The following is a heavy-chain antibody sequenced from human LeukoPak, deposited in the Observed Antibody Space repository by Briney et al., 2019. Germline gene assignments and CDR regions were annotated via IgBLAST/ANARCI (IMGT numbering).Heavy chain of an antibody. CDR1: GGSISNYY. CDR3: VRGDYGDYTLFDY. J-gene: IGHJ4*02. CDR2: IYSGGST. V-gene: IGHV3-53*01. Sequence: TSETLSLTCTVSGGSISNYYWSWVRQAPGKGLEWVSVIYSGGSTYYADSVKGRFTISRDNSKNTLYLQMNSLRAEDTAVYYCVRGDYGDYTLFDYWGQGTLVTVSS. D-gene: IGHD4-17*01.